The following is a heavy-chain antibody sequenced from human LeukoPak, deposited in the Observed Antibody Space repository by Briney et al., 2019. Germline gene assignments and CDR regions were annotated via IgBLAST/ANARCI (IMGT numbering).Heavy chain of an antibody. D-gene: IGHD3-22*01. CDR3: ARGAYYDSSGYFNY. V-gene: IGHV1-2*02. CDR1: GYTFTGYY. J-gene: IGHJ4*02. CDR2: INPNRGGT. Sequence: ASVKVSCKASGYTFTGYYMHWVRQAPGQGLEWMGWINPNRGGTNYAQKFQGRVTMTRDTSISTAYMELSRLRSDDTAVYYCARGAYYDSSGYFNYWGQGTLVTVSS.